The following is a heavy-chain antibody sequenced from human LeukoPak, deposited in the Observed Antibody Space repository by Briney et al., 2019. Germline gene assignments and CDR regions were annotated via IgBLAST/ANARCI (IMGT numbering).Heavy chain of an antibody. CDR1: GFTFDDYA. Sequence: GGSLRLSCVASGFTFDDYAMHWVRHAPGKGLEWVSIFHRGDTTYYTDSVKGRFTISRDNSKNTLYLQMNSLRAEDTAVYYCARYFGSSGRTPGGIDIWGQGTMVTVSS. CDR3: ARYFGSSGRTPGGIDI. CDR2: FHRGDTT. D-gene: IGHD3-22*01. V-gene: IGHV3-53*01. J-gene: IGHJ3*02.